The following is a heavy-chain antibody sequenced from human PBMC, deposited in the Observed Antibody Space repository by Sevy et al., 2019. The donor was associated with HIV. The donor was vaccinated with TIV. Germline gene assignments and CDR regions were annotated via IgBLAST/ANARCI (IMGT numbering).Heavy chain of an antibody. J-gene: IGHJ4*02. CDR3: ARGKSGYGYALNY. V-gene: IGHV3-66*01. Sequence: GGSLRLSCAASGFTVNSNYMTWVRQAPGKGLEGVSVIHSDDTTYHADSVKDRVTISRDNFKNKLYLHMSSLRAEDTAVYYCARGKSGYGYALNYWGQGTLVTVYS. CDR1: GFTVNSNY. D-gene: IGHD5-18*01. CDR2: IHSDDTT.